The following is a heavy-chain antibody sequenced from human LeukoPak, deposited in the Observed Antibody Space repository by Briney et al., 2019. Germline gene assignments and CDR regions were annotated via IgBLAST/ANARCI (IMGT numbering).Heavy chain of an antibody. V-gene: IGHV4-4*02. CDR3: ARATNCSSTSCHMDV. D-gene: IGHD2-2*01. CDR1: GGSISSSNW. J-gene: IGHJ6*02. Sequence: SGTLSLTCAVSGGSISSSNWWSWVRQPPGKGLEWIGEIYHSGSTNYNPSLKSRVTISVDKSKNQFSLKLNSVTAADTAVYYCARATNCSSTSCHMDVWGQGTTVTVSS. CDR2: IYHSGST.